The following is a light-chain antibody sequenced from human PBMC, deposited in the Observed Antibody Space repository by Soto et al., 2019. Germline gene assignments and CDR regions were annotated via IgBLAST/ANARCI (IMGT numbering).Light chain of an antibody. J-gene: IGLJ1*01. CDR3: CSFARSSQFV. V-gene: IGLV2-23*02. CDR2: EVN. CDR1: SSDVGNYNH. Sequence: QSALTQPAAVSGSPGQSVTISCTGTSSDVGNYNHVSWYQQHPGKAPKLIIYEVNKRPSGVSDRFTGSKSGKTASLTISGLQPDDEADYYCCSFARSSQFVFGTGTKLTVL.